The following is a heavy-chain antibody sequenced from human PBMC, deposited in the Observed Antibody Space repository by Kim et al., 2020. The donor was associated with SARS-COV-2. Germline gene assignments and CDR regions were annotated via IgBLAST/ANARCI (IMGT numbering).Heavy chain of an antibody. D-gene: IGHD5-18*01. CDR3: ARGDTVVASRYYYAMDV. J-gene: IGHJ6*02. V-gene: IGHV1-2*02. Sequence: ASVKVSCRASGYTFTDYFIHWVRQAPGQGLEWVAWISPDSGGTNYAQKFQDRVTMTRDTSINTTYLELRSLRSDGTAAYFCARGDTVVASRYYYAMDVWGQGTTVTVSS. CDR2: ISPDSGGT. CDR1: GYTFTDYF.